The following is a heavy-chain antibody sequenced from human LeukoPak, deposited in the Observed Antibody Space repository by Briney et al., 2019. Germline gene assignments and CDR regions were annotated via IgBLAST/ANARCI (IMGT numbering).Heavy chain of an antibody. V-gene: IGHV4-34*01. Sequence: SETLSLTCAVYGGSFSGYYWSWIRQPPGKGLEWIGEINHSGSTNYNPSLKSRVTISVDTSKNQFSLKLSSVTAADTAVYYCARGRRFYGDYLNWFDPWGQGTLVTVSS. CDR2: INHSGST. CDR1: GGSFSGYY. CDR3: ARGRRFYGDYLNWFDP. D-gene: IGHD4-17*01. J-gene: IGHJ5*02.